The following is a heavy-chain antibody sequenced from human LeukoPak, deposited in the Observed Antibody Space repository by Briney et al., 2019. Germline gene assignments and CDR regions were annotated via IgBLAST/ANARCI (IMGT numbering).Heavy chain of an antibody. CDR3: AKDPYYYDSSGYYN. CDR1: EFTFSSYA. J-gene: IGHJ4*02. V-gene: IGHV3-23*01. D-gene: IGHD3-22*01. CDR2: ISGSGGST. Sequence: GGSLRLSCAASEFTFSSYAMSWVRQAPGKGLEWVSAISGSGGSTYYADSVKGRFTISRDNSKNTLYLQMNSLRAEDTAVYYCAKDPYYYDSSGYYNWGQGTLVTVSS.